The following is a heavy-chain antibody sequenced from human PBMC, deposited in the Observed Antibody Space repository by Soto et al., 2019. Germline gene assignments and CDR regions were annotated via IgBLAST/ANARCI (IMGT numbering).Heavy chain of an antibody. D-gene: IGHD7-27*01. CDR2: INSDESST. J-gene: IGHJ4*02. CDR3: ARETNWGPDY. Sequence: EVQLVESGGGLVQPGGSLRLSCTASGFSFSRYWMHWVRQAPGKGLVWVSRINSDESSTSYADYVMGRFTISRDNAKNTLYLQMNSLRAEDTAVDYCARETNWGPDYWVQGTLVTVSS. CDR1: GFSFSRYW. V-gene: IGHV3-74*01.